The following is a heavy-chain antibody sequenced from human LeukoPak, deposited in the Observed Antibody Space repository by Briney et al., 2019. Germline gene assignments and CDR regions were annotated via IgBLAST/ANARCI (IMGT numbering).Heavy chain of an antibody. J-gene: IGHJ4*02. Sequence: PGGSLRLSCATSGFTFTTFWMHWFRQAPGKGLVWVSRINHDGSSTNYADSVKGRFTISRDNAKNTVYLQMNSLRAEDTAVCYCVRDWGYDSSGYWQKYFDTWGQGTLVTVSS. V-gene: IGHV3-74*01. CDR3: VRDWGYDSSGYWQKYFDT. CDR2: INHDGSST. D-gene: IGHD3-22*01. CDR1: GFTFTTFW.